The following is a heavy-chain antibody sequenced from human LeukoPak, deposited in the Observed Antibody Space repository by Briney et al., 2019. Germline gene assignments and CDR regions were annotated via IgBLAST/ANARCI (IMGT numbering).Heavy chain of an antibody. Sequence: GGSLRLSCAASGFTFSSYGMHWVRQAPGKGLEGVAFIRYDGSNKYYADSVKGRFTISRDNSKNTLYLQMNSLRAEDAAVYYCARAIDYYDSSGYSHWGQGTLVTVSS. CDR2: IRYDGSNK. V-gene: IGHV3-30*02. CDR1: GFTFSSYG. CDR3: ARAIDYYDSSGYSH. J-gene: IGHJ4*02. D-gene: IGHD3-22*01.